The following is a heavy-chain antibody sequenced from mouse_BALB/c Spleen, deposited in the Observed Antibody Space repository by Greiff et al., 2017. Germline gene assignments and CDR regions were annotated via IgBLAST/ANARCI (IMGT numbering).Heavy chain of an antibody. Sequence: VQLQQSGPELVKPGASVKISCKASGYTFTDYNMHWVKQSPGKSLEWIGCIYPYDGGTGYNQKFKSKATLTVDNSSSTAYMELRSLTSEDSAVYYCARGGYDGAFDYWGQGTTLTVSS. J-gene: IGHJ2*01. V-gene: IGHV1S29*02. D-gene: IGHD2-2*01. CDR2: IYPYDGGT. CDR1: GYTFTDYN. CDR3: ARGGYDGAFDY.